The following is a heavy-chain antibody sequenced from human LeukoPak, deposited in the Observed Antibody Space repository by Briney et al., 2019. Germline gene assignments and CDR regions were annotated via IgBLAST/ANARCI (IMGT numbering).Heavy chain of an antibody. CDR1: GYTFTSYD. Sequence: ASVKVSCKASGYTFTSYDINWVRQATGQGLEWMGWMNPHSGNTGYAQKFQGRVTMTRNSSISIAYMELSSLRSEDTAVYYCARDQKSALTYGSGTYAYYFDSWGQGTLVTVSS. V-gene: IGHV1-8*01. CDR3: ARDQKSALTYGSGTYAYYFDS. D-gene: IGHD3-10*01. CDR2: MNPHSGNT. J-gene: IGHJ4*02.